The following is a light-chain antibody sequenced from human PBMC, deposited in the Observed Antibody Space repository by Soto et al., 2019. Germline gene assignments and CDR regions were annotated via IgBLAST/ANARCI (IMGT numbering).Light chain of an antibody. V-gene: IGLV2-14*01. J-gene: IGLJ1*01. Sequence: QSALTQPASVSGSPGQSITISCTGTSSDVGGYNYVSWYQQHPGKAPKLMIYEVSNRPSGVSNRFSGSKSGNTASLTISGLPAEDEADYYCSSYTSSSTPHHVFGTGTKLTVL. CDR1: SSDVGGYNY. CDR2: EVS. CDR3: SSYTSSSTPHHV.